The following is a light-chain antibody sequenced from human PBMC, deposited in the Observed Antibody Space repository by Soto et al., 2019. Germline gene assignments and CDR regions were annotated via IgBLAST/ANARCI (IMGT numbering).Light chain of an antibody. V-gene: IGKV1-39*01. CDR1: QSVINY. CDR2: AAS. J-gene: IGKJ1*01. Sequence: DIQMTQSPSSLSSSVGDVVTITCRSSQSVINYLNWYQQKPGKAPKLLSYAASILQSGVPSRFSGSGSGTEFTLTISSLQPDDFATYYCQQYNSYSFGQGTKVDIK. CDR3: QQYNSYS.